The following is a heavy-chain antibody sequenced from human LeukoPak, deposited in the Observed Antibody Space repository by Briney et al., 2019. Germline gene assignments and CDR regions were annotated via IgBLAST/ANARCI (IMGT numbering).Heavy chain of an antibody. CDR1: RYTFTSYG. Sequence: ASLKASCTASRYTFTSYGISSVRQAPGQGVERIGWISAYNGNTNYAQKLQGRVTMTADTSTSTAYMELRSLRSDDTAVYYCARLYSGSYSYYFDYWGQGTLVTVSS. D-gene: IGHD1-26*01. V-gene: IGHV1-18*01. J-gene: IGHJ4*02. CDR3: ARLYSGSYSYYFDY. CDR2: ISAYNGNT.